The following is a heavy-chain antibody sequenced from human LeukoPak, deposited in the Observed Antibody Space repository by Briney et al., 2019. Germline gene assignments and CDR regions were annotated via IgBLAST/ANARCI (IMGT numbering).Heavy chain of an antibody. J-gene: IGHJ4*02. V-gene: IGHV3-30*18. Sequence: GRSLRLSCAASGFTFSSYGMHWVRQAPGKGLEWVSVISYDGSNKYYADSVKGRFTISRDNSKNTLYLQMNSLRAEHTAVYYCAKVSDYYDSSGYLDYWGQGNLVTVSS. CDR3: AKVSDYYDSSGYLDY. CDR2: ISYDGSNK. D-gene: IGHD3-22*01. CDR1: GFTFSSYG.